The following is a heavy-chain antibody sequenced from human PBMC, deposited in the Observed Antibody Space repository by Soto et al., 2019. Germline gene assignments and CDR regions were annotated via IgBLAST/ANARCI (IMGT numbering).Heavy chain of an antibody. Sequence: QVQLVQSGAEVKKPGASVKVSCKASGYTFTSYGISWVRQAPGQGLEWMGWISAYNGNTNYAQKLQGRVNMTTDTTTSTADMELRSLRSDDTAVYYCAVGIAAAGTPSNVDYWGKGTLVTVSS. CDR2: ISAYNGNT. D-gene: IGHD6-13*01. V-gene: IGHV1-18*01. J-gene: IGHJ4*02. CDR3: AVGIAAAGTPSNVDY. CDR1: GYTFTSYG.